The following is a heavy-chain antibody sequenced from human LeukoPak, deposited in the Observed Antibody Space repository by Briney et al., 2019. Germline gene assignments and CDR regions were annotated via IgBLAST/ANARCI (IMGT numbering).Heavy chain of an antibody. CDR1: GFILRSHA. Sequence: PGGSLILSCSASGFILRSHAMHWVRQAPGKGLEYVSRISDNGGSTYYADSVKGRFTISRDNSKNTLYLQMSSLRAVDTAVYYCVKDNEAGGSPFDRWGQGTLVTASS. V-gene: IGHV3-64D*06. D-gene: IGHD1-1*01. CDR2: ISDNGGST. CDR3: VKDNEAGGSPFDR. J-gene: IGHJ4*02.